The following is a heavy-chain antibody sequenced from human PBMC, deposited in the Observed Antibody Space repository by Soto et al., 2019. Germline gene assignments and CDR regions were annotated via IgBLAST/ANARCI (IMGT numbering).Heavy chain of an antibody. CDR1: GFTFSNYA. CDR3: AKKRFNYDFWSGYGSYMDV. V-gene: IGHV3-23*01. CDR2: ISGSSGST. D-gene: IGHD3-3*01. J-gene: IGHJ6*03. Sequence: GGSLRLSCAASGFTFSNYAMSWVRQAPGKGLEWVSVISGSSGSTHYADSVKGRFTVSRDNSKNTLYLQMNSLRAEDTAVYYCAKKRFNYDFWSGYGSYMDVWGKGTTVTVSS.